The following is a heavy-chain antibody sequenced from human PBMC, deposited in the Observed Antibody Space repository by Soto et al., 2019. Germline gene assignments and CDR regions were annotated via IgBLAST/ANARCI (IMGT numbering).Heavy chain of an antibody. CDR2: IRSKANSYAT. V-gene: IGHV3-73*01. D-gene: IGHD5-12*01. CDR1: GFTFSGSA. Sequence: GGSLRLSCAASGFTFSGSAMHWVRQASGKGLEWVGRIRSKANSYATAYAASVKGRLTISRDDSKNTAYLQMNSLKTEDTAVYYCTRAGEGYSGYDFDYWGQGTLVTVSS. CDR3: TRAGEGYSGYDFDY. J-gene: IGHJ4*02.